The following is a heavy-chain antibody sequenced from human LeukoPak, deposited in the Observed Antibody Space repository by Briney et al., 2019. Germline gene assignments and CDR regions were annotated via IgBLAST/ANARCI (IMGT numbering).Heavy chain of an antibody. CDR3: AKDTTPPKAGFDP. D-gene: IGHD1-14*01. CDR1: GFTFSSYG. V-gene: IGHV3-30*02. CDR2: IRYDGSNK. J-gene: IGHJ5*02. Sequence: TGRSLRLSCAASGFTFSSYGMHWVRQAPGKGLEWVAFIRYDGSNKYYADSVKGRFTISRDNSKNTLYLQMNSLRAEDTAVYYCAKDTTPPKAGFDPWGQGTLVTVSS.